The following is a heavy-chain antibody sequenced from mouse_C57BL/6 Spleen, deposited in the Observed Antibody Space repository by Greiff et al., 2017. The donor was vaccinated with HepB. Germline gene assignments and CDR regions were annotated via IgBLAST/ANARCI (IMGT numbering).Heavy chain of an antibody. J-gene: IGHJ2*01. Sequence: QEQLQQPGAELVRPGSSVKLSCKASGYTSTSYWMDWVKQRPGQGLEWIGNIYPSDSETHYNQKFKDKATLTVDKSSSTAYMQLRSLTSEDSAVYYCARGITTVVDYWGQGTTLTVSS. V-gene: IGHV1-61*01. CDR3: ARGITTVVDY. CDR1: GYTSTSYW. CDR2: IYPSDSET. D-gene: IGHD1-1*01.